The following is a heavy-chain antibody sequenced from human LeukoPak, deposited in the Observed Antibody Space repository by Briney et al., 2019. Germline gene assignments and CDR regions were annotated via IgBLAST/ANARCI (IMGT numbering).Heavy chain of an antibody. CDR3: ARAIRDIVVVPVPRGNAFDI. J-gene: IGHJ3*02. CDR1: GGSFSGYY. Sequence: SETLSLTCAVYGGSFSGYYWSWIRQPPGKGLEWIGEINHSGSTNYNPSLKSRVTISVDTSKNQFSLKLSSVTAADMAVYYCARAIRDIVVVPVPRGNAFDIWGQGTMVTVSS. D-gene: IGHD2-2*01. V-gene: IGHV4-34*01. CDR2: INHSGST.